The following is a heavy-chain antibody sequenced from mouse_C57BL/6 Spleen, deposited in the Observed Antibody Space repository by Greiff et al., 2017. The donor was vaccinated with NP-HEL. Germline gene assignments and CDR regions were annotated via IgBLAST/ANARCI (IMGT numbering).Heavy chain of an antibody. CDR1: GYSFTGYY. V-gene: IGHV1-42*01. D-gene: IGHD4-1*01. Sequence: VQLQQSGPELVKPGASVKISCKASGYSFTGYYMNWVKQSPEKSLEWIGEINPSTGGTTYNQKFKAKATLTVDKSSSTAYMQLKSLTSEDSVVYYCARSVTGFDYWGQGTTLTVSS. CDR2: INPSTGGT. CDR3: ARSVTGFDY. J-gene: IGHJ2*01.